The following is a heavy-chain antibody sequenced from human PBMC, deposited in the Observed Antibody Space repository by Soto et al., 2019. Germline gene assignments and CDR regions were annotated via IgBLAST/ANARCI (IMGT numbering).Heavy chain of an antibody. CDR2: INPSGGST. D-gene: IGHD3-22*01. Sequence: ASVKVSCKASGYTFTSYYIHWVRQAPGQGLEWMGIINPSGGSTGYAQKIQGRVTMTRDTSTSTVYMEMSSLRSEDTAVYYCARGRDGSAYYHWGQGTLVTVSS. CDR1: GYTFTSYY. CDR3: ARGRDGSAYYH. J-gene: IGHJ4*02. V-gene: IGHV1-46*01.